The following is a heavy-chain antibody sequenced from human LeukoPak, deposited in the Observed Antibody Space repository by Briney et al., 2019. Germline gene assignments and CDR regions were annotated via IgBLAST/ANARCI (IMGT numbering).Heavy chain of an antibody. CDR3: ARGLRRAVAGGYFDY. D-gene: IGHD6-19*01. Sequence: PGGSLRLSCAASGFTFSSYSMNWVRQAPGKGLEWVSSISSSSSYIYYADSVKGRFTISRDNAKNSLYLQMNSLRAEDTAVYYCARGLRRAVAGGYFDYWGQGTLVTVSS. CDR1: GFTFSSYS. J-gene: IGHJ4*02. CDR2: ISSSSSYI. V-gene: IGHV3-21*01.